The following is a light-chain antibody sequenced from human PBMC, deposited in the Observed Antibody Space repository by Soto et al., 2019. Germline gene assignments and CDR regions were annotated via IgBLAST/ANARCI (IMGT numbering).Light chain of an antibody. V-gene: IGLV1-51*01. J-gene: IGLJ3*02. CDR1: SSNVGKNY. Sequence: QSVLTQPPSVSAAPGQNVTISCSVSSSNVGKNYVSWYQHLPETAPKVLIYENDKRPSGIPDRFSGSKSGTSATLGITGLQTGDEGDYYCAAWDSSLSGGVFGGGTKLTVL. CDR3: AAWDSSLSGGV. CDR2: END.